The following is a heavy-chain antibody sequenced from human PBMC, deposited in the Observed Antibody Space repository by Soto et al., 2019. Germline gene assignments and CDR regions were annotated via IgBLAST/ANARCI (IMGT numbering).Heavy chain of an antibody. CDR2: FHYSGST. CDR3: ARDSGSYSLDY. J-gene: IGHJ4*02. Sequence: PSETLSLTCTVSGGSISGYYWSWVRQPPGKGLEWIGYFHYSGSTNYNPSLRSRLTISADTSKNTLYLQMGSLRAEDMAVYYCARDSGSYSLDYWGQGTLVTVSS. V-gene: IGHV4-59*01. D-gene: IGHD1-26*01. CDR1: GGSISGYY.